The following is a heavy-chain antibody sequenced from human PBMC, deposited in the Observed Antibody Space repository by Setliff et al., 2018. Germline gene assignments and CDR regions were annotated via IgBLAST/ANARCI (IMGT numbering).Heavy chain of an antibody. J-gene: IGHJ4*02. CDR1: GVSIRSYY. CDR2: IFYSGSS. V-gene: IGHV4-59*01. D-gene: IGHD4-17*01. Sequence: SETLSLTCTVSGVSIRSYYWSWIRQPPGKGLEWIGYIFYSGSSNYNPSLQSRVSISVDTSKNQLSLKLDSLTAADTAVYFCARLPRTVTHFDYWGQGALVPSPQ. CDR3: ARLPRTVTHFDY.